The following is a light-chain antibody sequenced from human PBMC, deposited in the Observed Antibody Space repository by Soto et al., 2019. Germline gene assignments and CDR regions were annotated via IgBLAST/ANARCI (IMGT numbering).Light chain of an antibody. J-gene: IGLJ3*02. CDR3: ISFTRSTTGV. CDR1: SSDIGAYNR. V-gene: IGLV2-14*01. CDR2: EVT. Sequence: QSALPQPASVSGSPGQSITISCSGTSSDIGAYNRVSWYQQHPGKAPRLMIYEVTNRPSGVSYRFSGSKSGNTASLTISGLQAEDEADYYCISFTRSTTGVFGGGTKLTVL.